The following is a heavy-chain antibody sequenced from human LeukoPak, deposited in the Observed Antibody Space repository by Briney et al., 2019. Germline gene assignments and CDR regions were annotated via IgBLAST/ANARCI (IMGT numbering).Heavy chain of an antibody. J-gene: IGHJ4*02. CDR1: GFTFGGYW. CDR2: VNSDGSST. Sequence: GGSLRLSCAASGFTFGGYWMYWLRQAPGKGLVWVSRVNSDGSSTAYADSVKGRFIISRDNAKGTLYLQMNSLTVEDTAVYYCVRDSTRYVPVYWGQGTLVTVSS. CDR3: VRDSTRYVPVY. V-gene: IGHV3-74*01. D-gene: IGHD3-9*01.